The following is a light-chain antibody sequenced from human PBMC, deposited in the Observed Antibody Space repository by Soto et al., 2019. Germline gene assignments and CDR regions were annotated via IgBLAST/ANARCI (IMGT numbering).Light chain of an antibody. J-gene: IGKJ1*01. V-gene: IGKV3-11*01. CDR1: QSVSSY. CDR2: DAS. Sequence: EIVLTQSPATLSLSPGERATLSCRASQSVSSYLAWYQQKPGQAPRLLIYDASNRATGIPARFSGSGSGTDFTLTISRLEPEDFAVYYCQHFGTPPWTFGQGTKVDIK. CDR3: QHFGTPPWT.